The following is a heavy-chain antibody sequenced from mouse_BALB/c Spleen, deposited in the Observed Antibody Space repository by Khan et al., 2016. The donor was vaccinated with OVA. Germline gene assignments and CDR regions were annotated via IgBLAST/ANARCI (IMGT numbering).Heavy chain of an antibody. J-gene: IGHJ2*01. CDR2: TNPTNGRT. D-gene: IGHD1-1*01. CDR3: ARIKKIVATYFDY. CDR1: GYTFTSYW. Sequence: QVQLQQPGAELVKPGASVKMSCKASGYTFTSYWMHWVKQRLGQGLEWIAETNPTNGRTYYTEKFKSKATLTVDKSSSTAYMLLSGPTFEDSAVYYCARIKKIVATYFDYWGQGTTLTVSS. V-gene: IGHV1S81*02.